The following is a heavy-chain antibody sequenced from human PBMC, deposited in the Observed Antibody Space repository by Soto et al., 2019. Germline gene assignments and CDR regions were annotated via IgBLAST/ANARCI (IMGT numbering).Heavy chain of an antibody. D-gene: IGHD4-17*01. CDR2: TRNKANSYTT. V-gene: IGHV3-72*01. CDR3: ARASPGDYGDYDYYYYYMDV. CDR1: GFTFSDHY. J-gene: IGHJ6*03. Sequence: EVQLVESGGGLVQPGGSLRLSCAASGFTFSDHYMDWVRQAPGKGLEWVGRTRNKANSYTTEYAASVKGRFTISRDDSKNSLYLQMNSLKTEDTAVYYCARASPGDYGDYDYYYYYMDVWGKGTTVTVSS.